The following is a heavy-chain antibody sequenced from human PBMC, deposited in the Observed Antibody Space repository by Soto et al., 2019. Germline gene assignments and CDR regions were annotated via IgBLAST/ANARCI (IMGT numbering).Heavy chain of an antibody. CDR1: GFTLTSYG. V-gene: IGHV3-23*01. D-gene: IGHD6-13*01. CDR2: IGRGGDT. J-gene: IGHJ6*02. Sequence: GGSLRLSCEVSGFTLTSYGMNWVRQAPDKGLEWVSTIGRGGDTFYADSVRGRFTISRDNSKNTVFLQMNSLRPEDTALYFCAKDGTASGIHYYGMDIWGQGTTVTVSS. CDR3: AKDGTASGIHYYGMDI.